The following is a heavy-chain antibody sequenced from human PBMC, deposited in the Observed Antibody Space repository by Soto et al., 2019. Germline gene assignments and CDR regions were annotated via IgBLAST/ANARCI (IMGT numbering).Heavy chain of an antibody. CDR3: ASHPRDSSGYWYYFDY. J-gene: IGHJ4*02. CDR1: GGSISSSSYY. Sequence: SETLSLTCTVSGGSISSSSYYWGWIRQPPGKGLEWIGSIYYSGSTFYNPSLKGRFTISRDNAKNSLCLQMNSLRAEDTAVYYCASHPRDSSGYWYYFDYWGQGTLVTVSS. V-gene: IGHV4-39*01. D-gene: IGHD3-22*01. CDR2: IYYSGST.